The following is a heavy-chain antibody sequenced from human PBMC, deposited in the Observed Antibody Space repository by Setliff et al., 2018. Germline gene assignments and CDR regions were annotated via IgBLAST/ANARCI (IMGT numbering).Heavy chain of an antibody. CDR1: GFTFSSYW. V-gene: IGHV3-74*01. CDR3: ARSPLWFGELFFDY. Sequence: GGSLRLSCAASGFTFSSYWMHWVRQAPGKGLVWVSRINTDGSSTSYADSVKGRFTISRDNAKNTLYLQMNSLRAEDTAVYYCARSPLWFGELFFDYWGQGTLVTVSS. D-gene: IGHD3-10*01. J-gene: IGHJ4*02. CDR2: INTDGSST.